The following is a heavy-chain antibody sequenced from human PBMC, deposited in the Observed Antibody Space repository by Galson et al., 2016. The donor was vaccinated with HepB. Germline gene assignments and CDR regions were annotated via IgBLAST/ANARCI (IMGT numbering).Heavy chain of an antibody. CDR2: ISPNGQTT. CDR3: VKVGPGTHHFGSGEY. V-gene: IGHV3-64D*06. CDR1: GFFFGSFV. D-gene: IGHD3-10*01. J-gene: IGHJ4*02. Sequence: SLRLSCAASGFFFGSFVMHWVRQAPGKGLEYVSVISPNGQTTYYADSVTGRFTISRDNSNNTVYLHMTSLRLEDTSMYYCVKVGPGTHHFGSGEYWGQGALVTVSS.